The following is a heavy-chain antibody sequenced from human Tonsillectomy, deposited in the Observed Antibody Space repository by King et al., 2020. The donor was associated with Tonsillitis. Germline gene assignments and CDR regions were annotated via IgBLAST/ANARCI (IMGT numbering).Heavy chain of an antibody. D-gene: IGHD6-13*01. V-gene: IGHV3-7*01. CDR1: GFTFSSYW. Sequence: VQLVESGGGLVQPGGSLRLSCAASGFTFSSYWMSWVRQAPGKGLEWVANIKQDGSEKFYVDSVKGRFTISRDNAKNSLFLQMNSLRAEDTAVYYCARDRDSSNWLYNWFDPWGQGTLVTVSS. J-gene: IGHJ5*02. CDR3: ARDRDSSNWLYNWFDP. CDR2: IKQDGSEK.